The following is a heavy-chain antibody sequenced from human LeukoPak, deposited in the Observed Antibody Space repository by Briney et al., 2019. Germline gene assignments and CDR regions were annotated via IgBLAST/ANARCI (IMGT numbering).Heavy chain of an antibody. CDR3: ARGRITAAGYYYYYGMDV. D-gene: IGHD6-13*01. J-gene: IGHJ6*02. CDR1: GFTVSSNY. Sequence: GGSLRLSCAASGFTVSSNYMSWVRQAPGKGLEWVSVIYSGGSTYYADSVKGRFTISRDNSKNTLYLQMNSLRAEDTAVYYCARGRITAAGYYYYYGMDVWGQGTTVTVSS. V-gene: IGHV3-53*01. CDR2: IYSGGST.